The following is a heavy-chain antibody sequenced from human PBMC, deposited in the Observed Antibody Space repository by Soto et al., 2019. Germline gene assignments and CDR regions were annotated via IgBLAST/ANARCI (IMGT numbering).Heavy chain of an antibody. CDR2: ISWSSGNI. CDR3: VKGRAGAAAAISPFYI. CDR1: GFTFNDNA. Sequence: EVQLVESGGGSVQPGRSLRLSCAASGFTFNDNAMHWVRQAPGKGLEWVSGISWSSGNIGYADSVKGRFTISRDNAQNSRYLQMNSLRPEDTALYYCVKGRAGAAAAISPFYIWGQGTMVTVSS. D-gene: IGHD2-2*01. V-gene: IGHV3-9*01. J-gene: IGHJ3*02.